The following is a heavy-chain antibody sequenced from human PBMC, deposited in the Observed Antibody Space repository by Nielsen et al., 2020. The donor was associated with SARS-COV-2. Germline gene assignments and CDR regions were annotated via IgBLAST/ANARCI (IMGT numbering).Heavy chain of an antibody. CDR3: ARRPNSDYGDYDY. Sequence: SETLSLTCTVSGGSISSYYWSWIRQPPGKGLEWIGYIYYSGSTNYNPSLKSRVTISVDTSKNQFSLKLSSVTAADTAVYYCARRPNSDYGDYDYWGQGTLVTVSS. J-gene: IGHJ4*02. D-gene: IGHD3-16*01. CDR2: IYYSGST. CDR1: GGSISSYY. V-gene: IGHV4-59*01.